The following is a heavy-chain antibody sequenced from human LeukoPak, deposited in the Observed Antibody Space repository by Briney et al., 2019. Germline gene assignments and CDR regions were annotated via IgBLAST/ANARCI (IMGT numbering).Heavy chain of an antibody. Sequence: GASVKVSCKASGYTFTGYYMHWVRQAPGQGLEWMGRINPNSGGTNYAQKFQGRVTMTRDTSSSTAYMELSRLRSDDTAVYYCARPYCGDDCNFDYWGQGTLVTVSS. CDR3: ARPYCGDDCNFDY. J-gene: IGHJ4*02. CDR2: INPNSGGT. D-gene: IGHD2-21*02. V-gene: IGHV1-2*06. CDR1: GYTFTGYY.